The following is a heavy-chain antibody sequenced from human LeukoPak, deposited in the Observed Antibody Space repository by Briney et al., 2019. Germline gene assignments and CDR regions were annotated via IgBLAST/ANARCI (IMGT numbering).Heavy chain of an antibody. J-gene: IGHJ6*03. Sequence: GGSLRLSCAASGFTFSSYGMSWVRQAPGKGLEWVSAISGSGGSTYYADSVKGRFTISRDNAKNSLYLQMNSLRDDDTAVYYCARDPYSGNLGPTYYYYMDVWGKGTTVTVSS. CDR1: GFTFSSYG. V-gene: IGHV3-23*01. D-gene: IGHD1-26*01. CDR3: ARDPYSGNLGPTYYYYMDV. CDR2: ISGSGGST.